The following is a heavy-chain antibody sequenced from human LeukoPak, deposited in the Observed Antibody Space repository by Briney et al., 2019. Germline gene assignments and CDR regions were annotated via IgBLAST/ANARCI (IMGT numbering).Heavy chain of an antibody. J-gene: IGHJ3*02. CDR3: ARITQLLDDAFDI. CDR2: IYYSGGT. V-gene: IGHV4-39*01. CDR1: GGSISSNSYY. D-gene: IGHD1-1*01. Sequence: PSETLSLTCAVSGGSISSNSYYWGWIRQPPGKGLEWIGSIYYSGGTYYNPSLKSRVTISVDTSKNQFSLKLSSVTAADTAVYYCARITQLLDDAFDIWGQGTMVTVSS.